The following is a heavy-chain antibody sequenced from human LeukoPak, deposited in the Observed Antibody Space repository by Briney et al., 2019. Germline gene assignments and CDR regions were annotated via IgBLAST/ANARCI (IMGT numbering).Heavy chain of an antibody. Sequence: PSETLSLTCTVSGGSISSYYWSWLRQPPGKGLEWLGYIYYSGSTNYNPSLKSRVTISVDTSKNQFSLKLSSVTAADTAVYYCARSPVVKQWLEYYFDYWGQGTLVTVSS. D-gene: IGHD6-19*01. CDR1: GGSISSYY. CDR3: ARSPVVKQWLEYYFDY. CDR2: IYYSGST. V-gene: IGHV4-59*01. J-gene: IGHJ4*02.